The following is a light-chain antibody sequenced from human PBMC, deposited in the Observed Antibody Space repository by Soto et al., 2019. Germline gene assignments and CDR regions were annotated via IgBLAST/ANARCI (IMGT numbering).Light chain of an antibody. J-gene: IGKJ2*01. CDR2: GAS. Sequence: EIVLTQSPGTLSLSPGERATLSCRASQSVSSSYLVWYQQKPGQALRLLIYGASSRATGIPDRFSGSGSGTDFPLTFSRLEPEDFAVYYCQQYSALPSTFGQGTKLEIK. CDR3: QQYSALPST. V-gene: IGKV3-20*01. CDR1: QSVSSSY.